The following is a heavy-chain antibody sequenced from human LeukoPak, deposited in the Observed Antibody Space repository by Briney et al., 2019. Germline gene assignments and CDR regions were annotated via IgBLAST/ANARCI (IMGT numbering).Heavy chain of an antibody. D-gene: IGHD3-10*01. CDR2: IWYDGSNK. J-gene: IGHJ4*02. Sequence: GGSLRLSCAASGFTFSSYEMNWVRQAPGKGLEWVAVIWYDGSNKYYADSVKGRFTISRDNSKNSLYLQMNSLKDEDTAVYYCVLGSPFDYWGQGTLVTVSS. CDR3: VLGSPFDY. CDR1: GFTFSSYE. V-gene: IGHV3-33*08.